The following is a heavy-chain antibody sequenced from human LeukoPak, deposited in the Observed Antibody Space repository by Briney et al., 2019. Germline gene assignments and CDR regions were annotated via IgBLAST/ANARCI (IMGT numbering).Heavy chain of an antibody. V-gene: IGHV3-23*01. D-gene: IGHD3-3*01. CDR1: GFTFSSYA. Sequence: GGSLRLSCAASGFTFSSYAMSWVRQAPGKGLEWVSAISGSGGSTYYADSVKGRFTISRDNSKNTLYLQMNSLRAEDTAVYYCAKVGGIYDFWSGSTTNYLDYWGQGTLVTVSS. J-gene: IGHJ4*02. CDR3: AKVGGIYDFWSGSTTNYLDY. CDR2: ISGSGGST.